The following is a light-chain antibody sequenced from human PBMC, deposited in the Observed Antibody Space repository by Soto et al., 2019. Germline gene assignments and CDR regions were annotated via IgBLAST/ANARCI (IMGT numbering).Light chain of an antibody. Sequence: SYELTQPPSVSVAPGQTARISCGGNKIETKTVFWYQQKPGQAPVVVVSDDSVRPSGIPERFSGSNSGGTATLSIVGVEAGDEADYYCQVWDSLSDHLVFGPGTKVTVL. CDR1: KIETKT. CDR3: QVWDSLSDHLV. CDR2: DDS. J-gene: IGLJ1*01. V-gene: IGLV3-21*02.